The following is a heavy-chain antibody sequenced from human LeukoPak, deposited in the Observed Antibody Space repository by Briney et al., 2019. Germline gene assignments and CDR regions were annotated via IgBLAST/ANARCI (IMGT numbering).Heavy chain of an antibody. CDR1: GITFTSAW. CDR2: IKSKNDGGTR. CDR3: TTDGGITIRPLFDF. J-gene: IGHJ4*02. Sequence: GGSLRLSCAASGITFTSAWMGWVRQAPGKGLGWVGRIKSKNDGGTRDYAAPVRGRFTISTDDSKITSYLQMNNLKIEDTAVYYCTTDGGITIRPLFDFWGQGTLVTVSS. V-gene: IGHV3-15*01. D-gene: IGHD1-14*01.